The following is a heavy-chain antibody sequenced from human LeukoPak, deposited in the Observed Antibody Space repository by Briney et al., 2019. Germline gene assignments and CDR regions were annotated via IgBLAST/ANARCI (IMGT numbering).Heavy chain of an antibody. CDR1: GFTFSSYS. V-gene: IGHV3-21*01. Sequence: PGGSLRLSCAASGFTFSSYSMNWVRQAPGKGLEWVSSISSSSSYIYYADSVKGRFTISRDNAKNSLYLQMNSLRAEDTAVYYCARDSHCSGGSCYYCYGMDVWGQGTTVTVSS. CDR3: ARDSHCSGGSCYYCYGMDV. CDR2: ISSSSSYI. J-gene: IGHJ6*02. D-gene: IGHD2-15*01.